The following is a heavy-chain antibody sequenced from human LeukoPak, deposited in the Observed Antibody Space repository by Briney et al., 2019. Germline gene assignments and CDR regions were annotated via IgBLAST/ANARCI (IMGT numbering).Heavy chain of an antibody. D-gene: IGHD5-18*01. V-gene: IGHV4-39*07. CDR3: ARTTVGGYTYGYFYYYYMDV. J-gene: IGHJ6*03. Sequence: SETLSLTCTVSGGSISSSSYYWGWIRQPPGKGLEWIGSIYYSGSTYYNPSLKSRVTISVDTSKNQFSLKLTSVTAADTAVYYCARTTVGGYTYGYFYYYYMDVWGKGTTVTISS. CDR2: IYYSGST. CDR1: GGSISSSSYY.